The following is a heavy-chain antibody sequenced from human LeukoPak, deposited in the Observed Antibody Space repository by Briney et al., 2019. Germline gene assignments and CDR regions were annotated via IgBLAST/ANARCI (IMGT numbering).Heavy chain of an antibody. CDR2: IYSGGST. J-gene: IGHJ1*01. V-gene: IGHV3-53*04. CDR3: ASLDAEYFQH. CDR1: GFTVRSNY. Sequence: GGSLRLSCAASGFTVRSNYMSWVRQAPGKGLEWVSVIYSGGSTYYADSVKGRFTISRHNSKNTLYLQMNSLRAEDTAVYYCASLDAEYFQHWGQGTLVTVSS.